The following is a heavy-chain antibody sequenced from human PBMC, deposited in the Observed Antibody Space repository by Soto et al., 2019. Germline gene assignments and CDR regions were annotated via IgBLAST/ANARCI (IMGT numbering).Heavy chain of an antibody. V-gene: IGHV2-5*02. CDR1: GFSLSTSGVG. D-gene: IGHD6-13*01. CDR2: IYWDDDK. CDR3: AHRPYEVAAAGAFDY. Sequence: QITLKESGPTLVKPTQTLTLTCTFSGFSLSTSGVGVGWIRQPPGKALEWLALIYWDDDKRYSPSLKSRLTITKDTSKNQVVLTMTNMDPVDTATYHCAHRPYEVAAAGAFDYWGQGTLVTVSS. J-gene: IGHJ4*02.